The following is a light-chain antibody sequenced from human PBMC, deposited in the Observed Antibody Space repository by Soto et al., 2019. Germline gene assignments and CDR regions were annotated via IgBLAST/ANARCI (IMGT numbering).Light chain of an antibody. V-gene: IGKV1-39*01. CDR2: AAS. Sequence: DIQMTQSPSSLSASVGDRVTITCRASQSISSYLNWYRQKPGKAPKLLIYAASSLQSGVPSRFSGSGSGRDFTLTISSLQPEDFATYYCQQSYTTPWTFGQGTKVEIK. CDR3: QQSYTTPWT. CDR1: QSISSY. J-gene: IGKJ1*01.